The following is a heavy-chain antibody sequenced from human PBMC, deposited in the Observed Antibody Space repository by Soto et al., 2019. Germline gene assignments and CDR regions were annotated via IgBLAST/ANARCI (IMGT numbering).Heavy chain of an antibody. CDR1: GFTFSSYA. Sequence: EVQLLESGGGLVQPGGSLRLSCAASGFTFSSYAMSWVRQAPGKGLEWVSAISGSGGGTYYADSVKGRFTISRDNSRNTRYRKMNTLRAEDTAVYYCAKCMTTVTTFPFDIWAKGKMVTASP. V-gene: IGHV3-23*01. J-gene: IGHJ3*02. CDR2: ISGSGGGT. CDR3: AKCMTTVTTFPFDI. D-gene: IGHD4-17*01.